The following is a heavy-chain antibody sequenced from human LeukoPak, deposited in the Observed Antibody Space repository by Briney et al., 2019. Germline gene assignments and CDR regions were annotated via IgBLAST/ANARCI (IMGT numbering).Heavy chain of an antibody. CDR2: INPNGGGT. J-gene: IGHJ3*01. Sequence: ASVKVSCKASGYTFTGYYMHWVRPAPGQGLEWMGRINPNGGGTNYAQKFQGRVTMTRDTSISTAYMELSRLRSEDPAVYYCARNTWFGESNDAFDFLGRRDKGHRLF. CDR3: ARNTWFGESNDAFDF. V-gene: IGHV1-2*02. CDR1: GYTFTGYY. D-gene: IGHD3-10*01.